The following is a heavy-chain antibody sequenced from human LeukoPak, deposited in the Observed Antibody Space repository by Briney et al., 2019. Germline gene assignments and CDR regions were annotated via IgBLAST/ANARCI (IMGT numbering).Heavy chain of an antibody. CDR1: GFTFSSYE. D-gene: IGHD4-11*01. J-gene: IGHJ4*02. CDR3: ARDLFPWVTTGTFXX. CDR2: ISSSGSTI. V-gene: IGHV3-48*03. Sequence: GGSLRLSCAASGFTFSSYEMNWVRQAPGKGLEWVSYISSSGSTIYYADSVKGRFTISRDNAKNSLYLQMNSLRAEDTAVYYCARDLFPWVTTGTFXXWGQXTLXT.